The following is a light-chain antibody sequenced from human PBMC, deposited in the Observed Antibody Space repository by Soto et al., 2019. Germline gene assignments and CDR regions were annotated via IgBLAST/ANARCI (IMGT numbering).Light chain of an antibody. J-gene: IGKJ3*01. CDR3: QHYNTYSKA. CDR2: DGS. Sequence: DIHLTQSPSTLSTSVGARVTITCRASQSVSYWLAWYQQKPGKAPNLLIYDGSTLASGVPPRFSGGGFGTEFTRNISSLQPDDSAMYYCQHYNTYSKAFGPGTRVEIK. V-gene: IGKV1-5*01. CDR1: QSVSYW.